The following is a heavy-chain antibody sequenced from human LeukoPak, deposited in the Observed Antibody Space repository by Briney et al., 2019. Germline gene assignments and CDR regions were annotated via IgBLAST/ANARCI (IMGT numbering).Heavy chain of an antibody. CDR1: GGSISSYY. CDR2: IYYSGST. D-gene: IGHD3-22*01. J-gene: IGHJ4*02. Sequence: PSETLSLTCTVSGGSISSYYWSWIRQPPGKGLEWIGYIYYSGSTNYNPSLKSRVTISVDTSENQFSLKLSSVTAADTAVYYCARGAFDYDSSGYRYWGQGTLVTVSS. V-gene: IGHV4-59*01. CDR3: ARGAFDYDSSGYRY.